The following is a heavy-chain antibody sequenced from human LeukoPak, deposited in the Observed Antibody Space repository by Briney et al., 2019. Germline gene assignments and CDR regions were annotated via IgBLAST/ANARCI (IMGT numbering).Heavy chain of an antibody. CDR2: MNPNSGNT. CDR1: GYTFTSYE. V-gene: IGHV1-8*03. CDR3: ARGASRSFDY. Sequence: ASVKVSCKASGYTFTSYEIYWVRQAIGQGLEWMGWMNPNSGNTGYAQKFQGRVTITRNTSIRTAYMELSSLRSEDTAVYYCARGASRSFDYWGQGTLVTVSS. J-gene: IGHJ4*02.